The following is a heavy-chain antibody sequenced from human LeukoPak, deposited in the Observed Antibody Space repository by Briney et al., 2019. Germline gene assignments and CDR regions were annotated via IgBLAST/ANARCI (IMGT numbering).Heavy chain of an antibody. Sequence: GGAPRPPRSSPGFPRQCPLMGRGPPAPGEGPERIRRIKAWSDGGTTDYAGPATGRFTISRDDSQNTVYLHIHSLKTEDTALYYCTTGGDLWSTYPDHWGQATLVTVSS. D-gene: IGHD3-3*01. CDR2: IKAWSDGGTT. CDR1: FPRQCPL. V-gene: IGHV3-15*05. J-gene: IGHJ5*02. CDR3: TTGGDLWSTYPDH.